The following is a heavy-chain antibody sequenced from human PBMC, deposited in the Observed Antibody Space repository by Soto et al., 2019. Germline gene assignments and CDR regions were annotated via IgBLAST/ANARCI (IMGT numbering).Heavy chain of an antibody. CDR1: GDTVTGYY. CDR3: ARGYSTGWYSSVFFDY. Sequence: QVQLVQSGAEVKNPGASVKVSCKTSGDTVTGYYMHWVRQAPGQGLEWMGWINPHSGDTDYAKTFQGRVTMTRDTSISTAYMELSRLRSNDTAFYYCARGYSTGWYSSVFFDYWGQGTLVTVSS. CDR2: INPHSGDT. V-gene: IGHV1-2*02. D-gene: IGHD6-19*01. J-gene: IGHJ4*02.